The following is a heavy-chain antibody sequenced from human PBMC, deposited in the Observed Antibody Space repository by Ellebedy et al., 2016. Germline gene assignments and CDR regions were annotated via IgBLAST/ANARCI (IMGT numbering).Heavy chain of an antibody. CDR1: GFSFSDYF. V-gene: IGHV3-11*04. CDR3: AKEGSGSYAEY. CDR2: IGTSSSTI. D-gene: IGHD1-26*01. J-gene: IGHJ4*02. Sequence: GESLKISCAASGFSFSDYFMTWIRQAPGKGLEWVSYIGTSSSTIYYADSVKGRFTISRDNARNSLYLQMNSLRAEDTAVYYCAKEGSGSYAEYWGQGTLVTVSS.